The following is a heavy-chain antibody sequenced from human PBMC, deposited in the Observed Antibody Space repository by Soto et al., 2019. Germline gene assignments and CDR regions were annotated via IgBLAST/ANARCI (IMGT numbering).Heavy chain of an antibody. J-gene: IGHJ5*02. Sequence: PSETLSLTCIVSGGSISEKYWNWVRQPPGKGLEWIGLIFANGHTDYNPSLKSRVTMSVDASKNQFSLRLTSMTAADTAVYYCVASLAASGLNWLDPWGGGTPVTVSS. CDR2: IFANGHT. V-gene: IGHV4-4*07. D-gene: IGHD6-13*01. CDR3: VASLAASGLNWLDP. CDR1: GGSISEKY.